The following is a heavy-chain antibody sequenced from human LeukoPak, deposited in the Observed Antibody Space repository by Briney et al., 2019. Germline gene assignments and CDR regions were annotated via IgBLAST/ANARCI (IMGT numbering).Heavy chain of an antibody. CDR1: GFTFSSSA. Sequence: SVKVSCKASGFTFSSSALQRVRQARGQRLEWIGWIVVGSGNTDYAQKFQERVNFTRDMSTSTAYMELSSLRSEDTAVYYCAAYHHWITMIRGGNPFDIWGQGTMVTVSS. CDR2: IVVGSGNT. CDR3: AAYHHWITMIRGGNPFDI. V-gene: IGHV1-58*01. D-gene: IGHD3-22*01. J-gene: IGHJ3*02.